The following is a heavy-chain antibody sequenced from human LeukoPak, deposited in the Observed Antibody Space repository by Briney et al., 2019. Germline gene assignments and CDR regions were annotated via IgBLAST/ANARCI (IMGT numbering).Heavy chain of an antibody. V-gene: IGHV3-49*03. Sequence: GGSLRLSCTASGFTFGDYAMSWFRQAPGKGLEWVGFIRSKAYGGTTEDAASVKGRFTISRDDSKSIAYLQMNSLKTEDTAVYYCTTVFGYSSGWYFDAFDIWGQGTMVTVSS. CDR1: GFTFGDYA. J-gene: IGHJ3*02. CDR3: TTVFGYSSGWYFDAFDI. D-gene: IGHD6-19*01. CDR2: IRSKAYGGTT.